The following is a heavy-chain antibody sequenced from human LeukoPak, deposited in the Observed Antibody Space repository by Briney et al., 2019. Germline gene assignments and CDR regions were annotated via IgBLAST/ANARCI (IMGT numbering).Heavy chain of an antibody. D-gene: IGHD6-13*01. CDR3: ARDKGIASAMDV. CDR2: LYYRGSA. CDR1: GGSISSDSYY. V-gene: IGHV4-39*02. J-gene: IGHJ6*02. Sequence: PSETLSLTCIVSGGSISSDSYYWAWIRQPPGKGLQWIGSLYYRGSAYYGPSLKGRVTISGDTSQNQFSLKLSSVTATDTAVYYCARDKGIASAMDVWGQGTTVTVSS.